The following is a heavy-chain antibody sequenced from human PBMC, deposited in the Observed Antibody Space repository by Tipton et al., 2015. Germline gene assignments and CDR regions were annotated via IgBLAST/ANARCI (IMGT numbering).Heavy chain of an antibody. V-gene: IGHV4-4*09. D-gene: IGHD6-6*01. CDR2: IYNSGST. Sequence: TLSLTCNVSGGSITSYYWSWIRQPPGKGLEWIGYIYNSGSTNYNPSLKSRVTISVDTSKNQLSLKLSSVTAADTAVYYCATGRSIAARPFDYWGQGTLVTVSS. CDR3: ATGRSIAARPFDY. CDR1: GGSITSYY. J-gene: IGHJ4*02.